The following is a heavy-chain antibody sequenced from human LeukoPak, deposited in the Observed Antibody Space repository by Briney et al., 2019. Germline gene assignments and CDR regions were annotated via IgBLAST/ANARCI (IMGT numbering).Heavy chain of an antibody. D-gene: IGHD2-21*02. J-gene: IGHJ4*02. Sequence: GGSLILSCAASGFPCITYARSWVRQAPGKELEWVSTITSGGRSTYYADSFKGRFTISRDNTDNTLFLQMNGLRAEETAVFYCTRDHPDCRGAPCLLFDSWGQGTLVTVSS. CDR2: ITSGGRST. CDR1: GFPCITYA. CDR3: TRDHPDCRGAPCLLFDS. V-gene: IGHV3-23*01.